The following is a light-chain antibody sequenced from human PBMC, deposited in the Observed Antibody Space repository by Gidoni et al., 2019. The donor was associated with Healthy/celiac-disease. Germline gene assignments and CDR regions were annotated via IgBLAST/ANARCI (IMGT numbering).Light chain of an antibody. J-gene: IGLJ2*01. CDR2: QDS. Sequence: SYELTQPPSVSVSPGQTASITCSGDKLGDKYACWYRQKPGQSPVLVIYQDSKRPSGIPERFSGSNSGNTATLTISGTQAMDEADYYCQAWDSSKGVVFGGGTKLTVL. CDR3: QAWDSSKGVV. CDR1: KLGDKY. V-gene: IGLV3-1*01.